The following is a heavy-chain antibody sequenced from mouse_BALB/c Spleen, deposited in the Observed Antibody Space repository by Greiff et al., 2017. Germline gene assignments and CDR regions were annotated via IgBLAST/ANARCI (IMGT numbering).Heavy chain of an antibody. J-gene: IGHJ2*01. V-gene: IGHV1-69*01. CDR1: GYTFTDYW. Sequence: QVQLQQPGAELVMPGASVKMSCKASGYTFTDYWMHWVKQRPGQGLEWIGAIDTSDSYTSYNQKFKGKATLTVDESSSTAYMQLSSLTSEDSAVYYCARAITTVVARYYFDYGGQGTTLTVSS. CDR2: IDTSDSYT. D-gene: IGHD1-1*01. CDR3: ARAITTVVARYYFDY.